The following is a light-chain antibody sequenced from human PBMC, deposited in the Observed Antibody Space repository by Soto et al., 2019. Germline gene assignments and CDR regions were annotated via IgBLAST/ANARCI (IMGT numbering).Light chain of an antibody. V-gene: IGKV3-20*01. CDR1: QSVSSNY. CDR2: GAS. CDR3: QQYGSSPQT. J-gene: IGKJ5*01. Sequence: EIVLTQSPGTLSLSPGERATLSCRASQSVSSNYLAWYQQKPGQAPRLLIYGASSRATGIPDRFSGSGSGTDFTLTISRLEPEDFAVYYCQQYGSSPQTFGQGTRL.